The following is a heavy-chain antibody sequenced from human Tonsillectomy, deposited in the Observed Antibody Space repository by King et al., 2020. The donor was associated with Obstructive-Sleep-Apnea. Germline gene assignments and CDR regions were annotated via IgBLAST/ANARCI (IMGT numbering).Heavy chain of an antibody. CDR3: ARDPNYYDSSGYYNRYYYYGMDV. J-gene: IGHJ6*02. V-gene: IGHV4-4*07. Sequence: VQLQESGPGLVKPSETLSLTCTVSGGSISSYYWSWLRQPAGKGLEWIGRIYTSGSTNYNPSLKSRVTMSVDTSKNQFALKLSSVTAADTAVYYCARDPNYYDSSGYYNRYYYYGMDVLGQGTTVTVSS. D-gene: IGHD3-22*01. CDR2: IYTSGST. CDR1: GGSISSYY.